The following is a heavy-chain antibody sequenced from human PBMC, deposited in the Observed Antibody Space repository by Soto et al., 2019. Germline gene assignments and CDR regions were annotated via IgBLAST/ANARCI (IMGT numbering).Heavy chain of an antibody. V-gene: IGHV5-51*01. CDR2: IYPADSDT. D-gene: IGHD6-19*01. J-gene: IGHJ4*02. Sequence: GESLKSSGKGSGYSFANYWIGWVLQMPGKGLEWMAIIYPADSDTRYNPSFQGQVTISADRSISTAYLQWSSLRASDTARYYCARQHNTGWNYFDYWGQGTLVTVSS. CDR3: ARQHNTGWNYFDY. CDR1: GYSFANYW.